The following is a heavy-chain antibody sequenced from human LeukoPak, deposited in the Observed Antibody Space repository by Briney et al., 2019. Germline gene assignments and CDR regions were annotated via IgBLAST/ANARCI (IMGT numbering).Heavy chain of an antibody. CDR1: GFTVSGTH. CDR2: IYTGGTT. J-gene: IGHJ4*02. V-gene: IGHV3-53*01. Sequence: GGSLRLSCAASGFTVSGTHMSWVRQAPGKGLEWVSAIYTGGTTYYSDSVEGRFTISRDKSKNALYLQMDSLRVEDTAVYYCARDQATSGGGLDSWGQGTLVTVSS. CDR3: ARDQATSGGGLDS. D-gene: IGHD3-16*01.